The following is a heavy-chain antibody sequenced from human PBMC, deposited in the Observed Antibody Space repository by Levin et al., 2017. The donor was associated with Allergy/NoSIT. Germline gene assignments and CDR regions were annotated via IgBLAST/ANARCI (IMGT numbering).Heavy chain of an antibody. Sequence: KPSETLSLTCTVSGGSISNNYWSWIRQSPGKGLEYIGYVYYIGSTNYNPSLKSRVTISVDTSKSQFSLKLRSVTVADTAVYYCARGGFTVTGFDYWGQGNLVTVSS. CDR1: GGSISNNY. D-gene: IGHD4-17*01. CDR2: VYYIGST. CDR3: ARGGFTVTGFDY. V-gene: IGHV4-59*01. J-gene: IGHJ4*02.